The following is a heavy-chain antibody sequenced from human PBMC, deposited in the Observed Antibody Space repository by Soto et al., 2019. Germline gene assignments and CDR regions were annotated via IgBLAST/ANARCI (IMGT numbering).Heavy chain of an antibody. Sequence: QVQLVESGGDLFKPGGSLRLSCAASGFPFSDYYMSWNRQAPGKGLEWVSSISSSSSDTNYAQSVKGRFTISRDNAKNSLHLQMNSLRAEDTAVYYCARRRPTGYYNYWGQGTLVTVS. D-gene: IGHD3-9*01. CDR3: ARRRPTGYYNY. CDR1: GFPFSDYY. CDR2: ISSSSSDT. J-gene: IGHJ4*02. V-gene: IGHV3-11*05.